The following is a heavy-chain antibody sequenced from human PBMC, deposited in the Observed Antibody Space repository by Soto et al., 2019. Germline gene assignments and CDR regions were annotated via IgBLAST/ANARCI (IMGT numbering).Heavy chain of an antibody. D-gene: IGHD3-22*01. CDR3: ARDLGTDLIYDSSAETWFDY. Sequence: PGGSLRLSCAASGFTFSSYGMHWVRQAPGKGLEWVAVISYDGSNKYYADSVKGRFTISRDNSKNTLYLQMNSLRAEDTAVYYCARDLGTDLIYDSSAETWFDYWGQGTLVTVSS. CDR1: GFTFSSYG. V-gene: IGHV3-30*03. J-gene: IGHJ4*02. CDR2: ISYDGSNK.